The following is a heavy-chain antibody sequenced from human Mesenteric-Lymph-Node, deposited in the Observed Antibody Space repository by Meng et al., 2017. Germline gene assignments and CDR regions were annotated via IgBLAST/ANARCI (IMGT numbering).Heavy chain of an antibody. J-gene: IGHJ5*02. CDR3: AKVDPPWYYGSGSFFWFDP. D-gene: IGHD3-10*01. Sequence: GGSLRLSCAASGFTFSSYAMHWVRQAPGKGLEWVAVISYDGSNKYYADSVKGRFTISRDNSKNTLYLQMNSLRAEDTAVYYCAKVDPPWYYGSGSFFWFDPWGQGTLVTVSS. CDR1: GFTFSSYA. V-gene: IGHV3-30*04. CDR2: ISYDGSNK.